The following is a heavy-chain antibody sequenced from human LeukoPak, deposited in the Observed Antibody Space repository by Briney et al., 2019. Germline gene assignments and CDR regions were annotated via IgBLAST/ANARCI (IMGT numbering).Heavy chain of an antibody. CDR2: ISSGSSYI. V-gene: IGHV3-21*01. Sequence: GGSLRLSCAASGFTFSSYSMNWVRQAPGKGLEWVSSISSGSSYIYYADSVKGRFTISRDNAKNSLYLQMNSLRAEDTAVYYCARDKEYYYGSGSPKTLDYWGQGTLVTVSS. J-gene: IGHJ4*02. D-gene: IGHD3-10*01. CDR1: GFTFSSYS. CDR3: ARDKEYYYGSGSPKTLDY.